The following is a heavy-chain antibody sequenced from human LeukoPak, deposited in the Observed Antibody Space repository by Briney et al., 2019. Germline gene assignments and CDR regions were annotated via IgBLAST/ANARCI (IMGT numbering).Heavy chain of an antibody. Sequence: TGGSLRLSCVASGFAFSKFGMHWVRQAPGKGLEWVALISYDGSNIHYADSVKGRLTISRENSKNTLYLQINSLIAEDTAVYHRASRRWLRHFDYWGQGTLVTVSS. V-gene: IGHV3-30*03. J-gene: IGHJ4*02. D-gene: IGHD5-12*01. CDR3: ASRRWLRHFDY. CDR2: ISYDGSNI. CDR1: GFAFSKFG.